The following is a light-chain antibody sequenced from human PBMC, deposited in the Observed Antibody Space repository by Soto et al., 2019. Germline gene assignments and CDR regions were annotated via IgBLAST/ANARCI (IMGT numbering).Light chain of an antibody. V-gene: IGKV3-20*01. CDR3: HQYASSPRT. J-gene: IGKJ1*01. CDR2: GAA. CDR1: ESVGKNY. Sequence: EIVLTQSPGTLSLPPGERATLSCRASESVGKNYVAWYQQKPGQAPRFLIYGAANRATGIPDRFSGSGSGTDFTLTISRLESEDFAVYYCHQYASSPRTFGQGTKVEI.